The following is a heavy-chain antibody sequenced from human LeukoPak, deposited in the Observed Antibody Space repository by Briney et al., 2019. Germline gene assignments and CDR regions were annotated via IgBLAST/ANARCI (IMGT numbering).Heavy chain of an antibody. CDR2: ISGSGGSI. J-gene: IGHJ3*02. V-gene: IGHV3-23*01. D-gene: IGHD7-27*01. Sequence: PGGSLRLSCAASGFTFSSYAMSWVRQAPGKGLEWVSDISGSGGSIYYADSVKGRFTISRDNSKNTLYLQMNSLRAEDTALYYCAKRLSPSWGSPDDAFDIRGQGTVVTVSS. CDR3: AKRLSPSWGSPDDAFDI. CDR1: GFTFSSYA.